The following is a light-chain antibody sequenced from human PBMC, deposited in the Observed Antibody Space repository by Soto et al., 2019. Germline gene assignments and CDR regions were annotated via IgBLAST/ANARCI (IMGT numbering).Light chain of an antibody. CDR1: RSVTTNF. V-gene: IGKV3-20*01. J-gene: IGKJ2*01. Sequence: EIVLTQSPGTLSLSPGERATLSCRASRSVTTNFLAWYQQRPGQAPRLLIYGVSSRATGIPDRFSGSGSGTDFTLTISRLEPEDFAVYFCQQYGSSPRAFGQGTKLEMK. CDR2: GVS. CDR3: QQYGSSPRA.